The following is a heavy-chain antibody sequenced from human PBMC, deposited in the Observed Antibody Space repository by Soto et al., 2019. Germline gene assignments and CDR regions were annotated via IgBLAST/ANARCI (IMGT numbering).Heavy chain of an antibody. CDR2: IYYSGST. V-gene: IGHV4-31*03. D-gene: IGHD3-22*01. CDR3: ARRVYVRGYTWFDP. J-gene: IGHJ5*02. CDR1: GGSISSGGYY. Sequence: SETLSLTCTVSGGSISSGGYYWSWIRRHPGKGLEWIGYIYYSGSTYYNPSLKSRVTISVDTSKNQFSLKLSSVTAADTAVYYCARRVYVRGYTWFDPWGQGTLVTVSS.